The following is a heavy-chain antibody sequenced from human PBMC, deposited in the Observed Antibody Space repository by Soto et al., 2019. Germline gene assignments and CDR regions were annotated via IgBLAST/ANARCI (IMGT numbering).Heavy chain of an antibody. CDR1: GDSFTGFW. CDR3: ERQHHLDSRVWYD. V-gene: IGHV5-51*01. CDR2: IYPRDSGV. D-gene: IGHD6-19*01. Sequence: PGESLKISCKVFGDSFTGFWVGWVRQVPGKGLEWVASIYPRDSGVRYNPSFQGQVTISADRSTTTAYLQWSSLKASDTAIYYCERQHHLDSRVWYDWGQGTLVTVSS. J-gene: IGHJ4*02.